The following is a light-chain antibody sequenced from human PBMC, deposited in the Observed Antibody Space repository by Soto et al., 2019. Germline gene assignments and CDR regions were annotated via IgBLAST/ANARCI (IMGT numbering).Light chain of an antibody. CDR2: GAS. V-gene: IGKV3-15*01. J-gene: IGKJ5*01. CDR1: QSVSSS. CDR3: QQYNNWQST. Sequence: EIVMTQSPATLSVSPGERATLSCRAIQSVSSSLAWYQQNPGQAPSLLLYGASTRAASIPPRFSGSGSWTEFTPPIISLQSEDVVVYYCQQYNNWQSTFGQGTRLEIK.